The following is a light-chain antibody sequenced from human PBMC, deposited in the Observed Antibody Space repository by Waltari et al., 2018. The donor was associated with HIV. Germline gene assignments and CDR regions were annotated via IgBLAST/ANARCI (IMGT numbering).Light chain of an antibody. CDR2: NAS. Sequence: EIVLTQSPGTLSLSPGKRATLSCRASQSVRSDYLAWYHQKPGQSPRLLIYNASIRVTDIPDRFSGSGSGTDFTLTISRLEPEDFAVYYCQYYANSPPITFGPGIKVEIK. CDR1: QSVRSDY. V-gene: IGKV3-20*01. J-gene: IGKJ3*01. CDR3: QYYANSPPIT.